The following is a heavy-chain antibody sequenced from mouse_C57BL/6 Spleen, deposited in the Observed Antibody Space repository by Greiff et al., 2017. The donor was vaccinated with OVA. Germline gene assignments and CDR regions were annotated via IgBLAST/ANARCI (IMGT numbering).Heavy chain of an antibody. Sequence: QVQLQQSGAELARPGASVKLSCKASGYTFTSYGISWVKQRTGQGLEWIGDIYPRSGNTYYNEKFKGKATLTADKSSSTAYMELRSLTSEDSAVYFCARFREDYAMDYWGQGTSVTVSS. CDR2: IYPRSGNT. V-gene: IGHV1-81*01. CDR1: GYTFTSYG. CDR3: ARFREDYAMDY. J-gene: IGHJ4*01.